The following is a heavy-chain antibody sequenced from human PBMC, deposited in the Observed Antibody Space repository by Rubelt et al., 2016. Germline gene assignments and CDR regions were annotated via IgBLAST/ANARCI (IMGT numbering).Heavy chain of an antibody. CDR1: GFTFDDYA. Sequence: EVQLVESGGGLVQPGRSLRLSCAASGFTFDDYAMHWVRQVPGKGLEWVSGISWNSVSIGYADSVKGRFTISRDNAKNSLYLEMNSLGVEDTALYYCARVYDFSGTRYYFYGMDVWGQGTTVTVSS. V-gene: IGHV3-9*01. CDR2: ISWNSVSI. J-gene: IGHJ6*02. D-gene: IGHD3-3*01. CDR3: ARVYDFSGTRYYFYGMDV.